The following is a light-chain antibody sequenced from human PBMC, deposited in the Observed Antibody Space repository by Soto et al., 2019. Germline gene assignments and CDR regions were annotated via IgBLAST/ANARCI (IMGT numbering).Light chain of an antibody. J-gene: IGLJ1*01. CDR3: QTWGTGIHYV. V-gene: IGLV4-69*01. CDR1: SGHSSYA. Sequence: QLVLTQSPSASASLGASVKLTCTLSSGHSSYAIAWHQQQAEKGPRYLMKLNSDGSHSKGDGIPDRFSGSSSGAERYLTISSLQSEDEADYYCQTWGTGIHYVFGTGTKVTVL. CDR2: LNSDGSH.